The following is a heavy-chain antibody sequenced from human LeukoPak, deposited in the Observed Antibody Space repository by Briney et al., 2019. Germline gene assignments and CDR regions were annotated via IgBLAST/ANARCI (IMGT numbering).Heavy chain of an antibody. Sequence: PSETLSLTCTVSAGSISTYYWSWIRQPPGKGLEWIAYIPHSGSTTYNPSLKSRVTISVDTSKNQFSLTLSSVTAADTAVYYCASLSYSNYVDYWGQGTLLTVSS. D-gene: IGHD4-11*01. V-gene: IGHV4-59*08. J-gene: IGHJ4*02. CDR2: IPHSGST. CDR1: AGSISTYY. CDR3: ASLSYSNYVDY.